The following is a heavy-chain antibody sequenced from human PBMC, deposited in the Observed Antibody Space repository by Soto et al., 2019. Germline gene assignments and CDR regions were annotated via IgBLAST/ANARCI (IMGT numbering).Heavy chain of an antibody. CDR1: GYTFTSYV. V-gene: IGHV1-18*01. D-gene: IGHD3-10*01. J-gene: IGHJ4*02. CDR3: AREFSGSMDF. CDR2: ISAYNGNT. Sequence: ASVKVSCKASGYTFTSYVISWVRQAPGQGLEWMGWISAYNGNTNYAQKLQGRATMTTDTSTSTAYMELSSLRSEDTAVYYCAREFSGSMDFWGRGILVTGSA.